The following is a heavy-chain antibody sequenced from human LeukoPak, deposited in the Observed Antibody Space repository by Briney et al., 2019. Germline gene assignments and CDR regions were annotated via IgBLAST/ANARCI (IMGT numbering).Heavy chain of an antibody. CDR2: IRYDGSNK. D-gene: IGHD6-6*01. V-gene: IGHV3-30*02. CDR3: AKAIHSSSSGVVDY. CDR1: GFIFSNYA. J-gene: IGHJ4*02. Sequence: GGSLRLSCAASGFIFSNYAMHWVRQAPGKGLEWVTFIRYDGSNKYYAESVKGRFTISRDNSKNTLYLQMNSLRAEDTAVYYCAKAIHSSSSGVVDYWGQGTLVPVSS.